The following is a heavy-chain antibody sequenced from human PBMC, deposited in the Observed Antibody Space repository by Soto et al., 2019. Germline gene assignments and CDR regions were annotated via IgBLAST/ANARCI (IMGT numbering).Heavy chain of an antibody. CDR2: INPAGGNT. D-gene: IGHD2-2*01. CDR3: ARGDVTSWYFPPL. J-gene: IGHJ4*02. V-gene: IGHV1-46*01. CDR1: GYTFVNYY. Sequence: QVQLVQSGAEVQKPGVSVKLSCKASGYTFVNYYIHWVRQAPGQGLEWMGMINPAGGNTAYAQKFQGRVTMTRDTSTSTVYMELTSLRSEDTAVYYCARGDVTSWYFPPLWGPGTLVTVSS.